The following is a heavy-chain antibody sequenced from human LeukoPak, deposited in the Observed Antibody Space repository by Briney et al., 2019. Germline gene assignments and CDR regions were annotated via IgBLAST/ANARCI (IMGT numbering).Heavy chain of an antibody. CDR1: GGTISSYC. CDR3: ARLRARIAAAGHFDY. D-gene: IGHD6-13*01. Sequence: PSETLSLTCTVSGGTISSYCWSWLRQPPGKGLEWFGDIYYSGSTNYNPSLKSRVTISVDTSKNQFSLKLSSVTAADTAVYYCARLRARIAAAGHFDYWGQGTLVTVSS. J-gene: IGHJ4*02. V-gene: IGHV4-59*08. CDR2: IYYSGST.